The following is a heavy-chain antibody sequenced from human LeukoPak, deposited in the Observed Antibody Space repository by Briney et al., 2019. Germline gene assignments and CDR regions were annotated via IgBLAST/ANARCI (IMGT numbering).Heavy chain of an antibody. CDR1: GFTFVSYW. D-gene: IGHD5-18*01. J-gene: IGHJ4*02. CDR2: INGYGSST. CDR3: ARDAPGNTALDY. Sequence: PGGSLRLSCAASGFTFVSYWVHWVRQAPRKGLVWVSRINGYGSSTDFADSVKGRFTISRDNAKNTLYLQMNSLRAEDTAVYYCARDAPGNTALDYWGQGTLVTVSS. V-gene: IGHV3-74*01.